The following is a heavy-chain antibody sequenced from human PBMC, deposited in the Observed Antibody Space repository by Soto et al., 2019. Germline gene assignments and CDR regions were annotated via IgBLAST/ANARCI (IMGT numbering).Heavy chain of an antibody. CDR3: ARPGDGSWNYPPGD. CDR1: GFTFSTYA. D-gene: IGHD3-10*01. CDR2: ISYDGTNK. V-gene: IGHV3-30*09. Sequence: QVQLVESGGGVVQPGRSLRLSCAASGFTFSTYAMHWVRQAPGKGLEWESVISYDGTNKYYADSVKGRFANSRDISKHTLYLQMKSLRVADMAVYYCARPGDGSWNYPPGDGGQGALV. J-gene: IGHJ4*02.